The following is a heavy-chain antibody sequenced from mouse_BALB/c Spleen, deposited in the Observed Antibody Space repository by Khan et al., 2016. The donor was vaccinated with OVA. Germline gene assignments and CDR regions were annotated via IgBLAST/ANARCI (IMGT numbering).Heavy chain of an antibody. CDR3: ARRGLRWDFDY. V-gene: IGHV1-7*01. J-gene: IGHJ2*01. CDR2: INPSTGYT. Sequence: VQLQQSGAELAKPGASVKMSCKASGYTFINYWILWIKQRPGQGLEWIGYINPSTGYTEYNQNFKDKATLTADITSSPAYMQLSSLTSEDSAVYYCARRGLRWDFDYGGQGTTRTVAS. D-gene: IGHD1-1*01. CDR1: GYTFINYW.